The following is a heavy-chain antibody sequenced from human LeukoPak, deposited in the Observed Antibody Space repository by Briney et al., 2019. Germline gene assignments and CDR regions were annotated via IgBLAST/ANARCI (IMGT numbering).Heavy chain of an antibody. CDR3: ARFPTVTTMGY. D-gene: IGHD4-17*01. J-gene: IGHJ4*02. CDR1: GFTFSSYG. V-gene: IGHV3-48*03. CDR2: ISNSGSTI. Sequence: GGSLRLSCAASGFTFSSYGVNWVRQAPGKGLEWVSYISNSGSTIHYADSVKGRFTVSRDNAKKSLYVQMNSLRAEDTGVYYCARFPTVTTMGYWGQGTLVTVSS.